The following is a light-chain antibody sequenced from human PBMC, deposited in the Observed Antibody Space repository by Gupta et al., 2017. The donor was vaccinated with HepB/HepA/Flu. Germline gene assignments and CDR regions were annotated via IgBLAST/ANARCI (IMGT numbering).Light chain of an antibody. CDR3: SAWDNSLTGWM. V-gene: IGLV1-47*01. Sequence: QSVLTPPPSASGTPWQRVTLSCSGSSSNIGSHYIYWYQQLPGTAPKLLIYKSNQRPSGVPDRFSGSKSGTSASLAISGLRSEDEADYYCSAWDNSLTGWMFGGGTKLTVL. CDR1: SSNIGSHY. J-gene: IGLJ3*02. CDR2: KSN.